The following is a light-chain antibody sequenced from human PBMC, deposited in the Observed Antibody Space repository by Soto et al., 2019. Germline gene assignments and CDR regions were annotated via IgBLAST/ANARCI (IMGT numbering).Light chain of an antibody. CDR2: GAS. J-gene: IGKJ1*01. CDR3: QQYANSPPT. V-gene: IGKV3-20*01. CDR1: QSVSSRN. Sequence: EIVLTQSPGTLSLSPGERATLSCRASQSVSSRNLAWYQQKHGQAPRLLIYGASSRATGIPDRFSGSGSGTDFTLTISRLEPEDFAVYYCQQYANSPPTFGQGTKVDIK.